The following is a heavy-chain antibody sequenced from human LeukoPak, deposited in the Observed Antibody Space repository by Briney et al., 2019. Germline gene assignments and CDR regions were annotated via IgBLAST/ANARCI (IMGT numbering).Heavy chain of an antibody. V-gene: IGHV3-23*01. J-gene: IGHJ4*02. Sequence: PGGSLRLSCAASGFTFSSYAMSWVRQAPGKGLEWVSGTSTNGGSTSYADSVKGRFTISRDNPRNTLYMQMNSLRAEDTAVYYCSVMHRYYDGSGYWVQWGQGTLVTVSS. CDR2: TSTNGGST. CDR3: SVMHRYYDGSGYWVQ. CDR1: GFTFSSYA. D-gene: IGHD3-22*01.